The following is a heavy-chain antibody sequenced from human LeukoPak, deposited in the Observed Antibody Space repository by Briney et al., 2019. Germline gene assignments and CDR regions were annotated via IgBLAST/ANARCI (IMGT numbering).Heavy chain of an antibody. CDR3: ARSSIFGVVTPYYFDY. V-gene: IGHV3-21*04. D-gene: IGHD3-3*01. J-gene: IGHJ4*02. CDR1: GFTFSSYS. CDR2: ISSSSSYI. Sequence: KSGGSLRLSCAASGFTFSSYSMNWVRQAPGKGLEWVSSISSSSSYIYYAHSVKGRFTISRDNAKNSLCLQTNSLRAEDMAPYLVARSSIFGVVTPYYFDYWGQGTLVTVSS.